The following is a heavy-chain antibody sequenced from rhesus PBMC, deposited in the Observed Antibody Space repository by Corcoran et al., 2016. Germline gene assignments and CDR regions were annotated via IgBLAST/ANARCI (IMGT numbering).Heavy chain of an antibody. D-gene: IGHD6-25*01. J-gene: IGHJ4*01. CDR1: GGSISDSYR. CDR2: IYGSSTST. V-gene: IGHV4S10*01. Sequence: QVQLQESGPGVVKPSETLSLTCAVSGGSISDSYRWSWSRQPPGKGREWSGYIYGSSTSTNYNPPLKSRVTIEKDTSKNQFSLKLSSVTTADTAVYYCATGYSGSSFDYWGQGVLVTVSS. CDR3: ATGYSGSSFDY.